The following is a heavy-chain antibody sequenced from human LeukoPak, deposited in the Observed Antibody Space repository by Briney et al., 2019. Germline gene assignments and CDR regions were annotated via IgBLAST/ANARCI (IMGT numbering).Heavy chain of an antibody. CDR2: IDEGGSEK. J-gene: IGHJ4*02. Sequence: GGSLRLSCEASGFTFSRFWMSWVRQAPGEGLEWVANIDEGGSEKYHVGSVRGRFTISRDNAKNSLYLQMNSLRAEDTAVYYCVRDPTRAECSDGSCYLDYWGQGTLVPVSS. D-gene: IGHD2-15*01. V-gene: IGHV3-7*03. CDR1: GFTFSRFW. CDR3: VRDPTRAECSDGSCYLDY.